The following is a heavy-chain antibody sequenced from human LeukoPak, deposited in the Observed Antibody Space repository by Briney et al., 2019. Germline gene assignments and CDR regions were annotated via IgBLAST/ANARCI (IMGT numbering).Heavy chain of an antibody. D-gene: IGHD1-26*01. CDR3: TRDRGTYNWLDP. Sequence: GGSLRLSCAAAGFTLSDSAIHWVRQASGKGMEWVGLIDRPATRYAPGYGASVGGRFTIPRGDSKNTAYLQMDSLKTEDTALYYCTRDRGTYNWLDPWGQGTLVTVSS. J-gene: IGHJ5*02. CDR1: GFTLSDSA. CDR2: IDRPATRYAP. V-gene: IGHV3-73*01.